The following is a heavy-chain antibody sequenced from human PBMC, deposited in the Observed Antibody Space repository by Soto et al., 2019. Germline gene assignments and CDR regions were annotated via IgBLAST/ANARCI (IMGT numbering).Heavy chain of an antibody. J-gene: IGHJ5*02. Sequence: LRLSCAASGFTFSSYEMNWVRQAPGKGLEWVSYISSSGSTIYYADSVKGRFTISRDNAKHSLYLQMNSLRAEDTAVYYCASLITMIVVVPPPWGQGTLVTVSS. CDR3: ASLITMIVVVPPP. V-gene: IGHV3-48*03. CDR1: GFTFSSYE. D-gene: IGHD3-22*01. CDR2: ISSSGSTI.